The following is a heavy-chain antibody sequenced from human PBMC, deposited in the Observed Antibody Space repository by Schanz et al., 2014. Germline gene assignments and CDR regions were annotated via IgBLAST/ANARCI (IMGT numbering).Heavy chain of an antibody. CDR1: GYTLSAYS. CDR2: INPSGGGT. J-gene: IGHJ3*01. D-gene: IGHD2-8*02. Sequence: QVQLVQSGTQVKKPGASVKVSCKASGYTLSAYSLHWVRQAPGQGLEWMGIINPSGGGTSYALRFQDRVPVTRDTSRSTVYMELRSLRSDDTAMYYCATMWGYCTATACQILEVLDVWGQGTMVTVSS. CDR3: ATMWGYCTATACQILEVLDV. V-gene: IGHV1-46*01.